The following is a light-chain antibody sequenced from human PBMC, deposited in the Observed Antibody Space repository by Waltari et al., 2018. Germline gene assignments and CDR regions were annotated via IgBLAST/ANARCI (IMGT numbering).Light chain of an antibody. CDR3: AAWDDRLYTVM. CDR2: NTD. CDR1: ATNIGVNF. Sequence: QSVLTQPPSASGTPGQRVTISCSGGATNIGVNFVYWYRQLPGTAPKLLPYNTDQRPSGVPDRISGSKSGTSASLVISGLRSEDEADYYCAAWDDRLYTVMCGGGTKLTVL. J-gene: IGLJ3*02. V-gene: IGLV1-47*02.